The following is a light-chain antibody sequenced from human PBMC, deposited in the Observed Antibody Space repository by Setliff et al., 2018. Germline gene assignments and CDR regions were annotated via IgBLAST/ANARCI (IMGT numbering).Light chain of an antibody. V-gene: IGLV2-14*03. Sequence: QSALAQPASVSGSPGQSVTISCTGTSNDIGNYKYVSWYQHQPGKAPKVIIFDVNNRPSGVSNRFSGSKSGNTASLTISWLQPEDEAHYYCSSYTTRSTRVFGGGTKVTV. J-gene: IGLJ3*02. CDR3: SSYTTRSTRV. CDR1: SNDIGNYKY. CDR2: DVN.